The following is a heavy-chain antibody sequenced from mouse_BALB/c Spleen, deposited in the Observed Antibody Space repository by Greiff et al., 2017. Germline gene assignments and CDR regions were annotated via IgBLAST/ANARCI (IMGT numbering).Heavy chain of an antibody. V-gene: IGHV3-2*02. D-gene: IGHD2-1*01. J-gene: IGHJ4*01. CDR1: GYSITSDYA. Sequence: EVQLVESGPGLVKPSQSLSLTCTVTGYSITSDYAWNWIRQFPGNKLEWMGYISYSGSTSYNPSLKSRISITRDTSKNQFFLQLNSVTTEDTATYYCASYGNLYAMDDWGQGTSVTVSS. CDR2: ISYSGST. CDR3: ASYGNLYAMDD.